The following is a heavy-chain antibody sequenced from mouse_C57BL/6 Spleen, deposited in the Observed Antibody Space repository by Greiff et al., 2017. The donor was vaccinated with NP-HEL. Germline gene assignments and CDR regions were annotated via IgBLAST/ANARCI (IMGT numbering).Heavy chain of an antibody. V-gene: IGHV1-53*01. Sequence: QVQLQQSGTELVKPGASVKLSCKASGYTFTSYWMHWVKQRPGQGLEWIGNINPSNGGTNCNEKFKSKATLTVDKSSSTAYMQLSSLTSEDSAVYYCARSTMISYAMDYWGQGTSVTVSS. CDR3: ARSTMISYAMDY. CDR2: INPSNGGT. CDR1: GYTFTSYW. D-gene: IGHD2-4*01. J-gene: IGHJ4*01.